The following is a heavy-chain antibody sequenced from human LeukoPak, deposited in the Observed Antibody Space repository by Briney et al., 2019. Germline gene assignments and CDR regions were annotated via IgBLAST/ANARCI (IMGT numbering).Heavy chain of an antibody. Sequence: GGSLRLSCAASGFTFSSYAMTWVRQAPGKGLEWVSAISASGGSTYYADSVKGRFTISRDNSKNTLYLQMNSLRAEDTAVYYCARDTYSSSWLGAGNWFDPWGQGTLVTVSS. CDR2: ISASGGST. V-gene: IGHV3-23*01. D-gene: IGHD6-13*01. CDR1: GFTFSSYA. CDR3: ARDTYSSSWLGAGNWFDP. J-gene: IGHJ5*02.